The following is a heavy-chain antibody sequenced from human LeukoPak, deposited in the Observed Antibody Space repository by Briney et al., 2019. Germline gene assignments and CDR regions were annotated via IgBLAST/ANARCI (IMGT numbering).Heavy chain of an antibody. CDR2: IYYSGST. Sequence: SETLSLTCTVSGGSISSYYWSWIRQPPGKGLEWIGYIYYSGSTNYNPSLKSRVTISVDTSKNQFSLKLSSVTAADTAVYYCARYYYGSGSYGDGAFDIWGQGTMVTVSS. D-gene: IGHD3-10*01. J-gene: IGHJ3*02. CDR3: ARYYYGSGSYGDGAFDI. V-gene: IGHV4-59*01. CDR1: GGSISSYY.